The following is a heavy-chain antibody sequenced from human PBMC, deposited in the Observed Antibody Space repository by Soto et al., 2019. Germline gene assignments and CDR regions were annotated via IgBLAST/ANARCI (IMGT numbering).Heavy chain of an antibody. CDR2: ISYDGSNK. D-gene: IGHD3-10*01. CDR1: GFTFSSYG. J-gene: IGHJ4*02. Sequence: QVQLVESGGGVVQPGRSLRLSYAASGFTFSSYGMHWVRQAPGKGLEWVAVISYDGSNKYYADSVKGRFTISRDNSKNTLYLQMNSLRAEDTAVYYCAKNGGPGVRYGSGTDYWGQGTLVTVSS. V-gene: IGHV3-30*18. CDR3: AKNGGPGVRYGSGTDY.